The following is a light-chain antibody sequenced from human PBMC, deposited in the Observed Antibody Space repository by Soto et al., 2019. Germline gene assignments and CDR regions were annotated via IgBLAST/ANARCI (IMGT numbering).Light chain of an antibody. CDR2: EVN. CDR3: SSYAGSNNYV. CDR1: SSDVGGSNY. V-gene: IGLV2-8*01. J-gene: IGLJ1*01. Sequence: QSALTQPPSASGSPGQSVTISCTGTSSDVGGSNYVSWYQQHPGKAPKVMIYEVNKRPSGVPDRFSGSKSGNTASLTVSGLQAEDEADYYCSSYAGSNNYVFGTGTKLTVL.